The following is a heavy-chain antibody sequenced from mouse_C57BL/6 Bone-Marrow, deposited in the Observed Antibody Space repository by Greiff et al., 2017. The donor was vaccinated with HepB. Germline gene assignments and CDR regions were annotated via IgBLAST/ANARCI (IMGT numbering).Heavy chain of an antibody. CDR1: GYTFTDYN. CDR2: INPNNGGT. V-gene: IGHV1-22*01. J-gene: IGHJ1*03. Sequence: VQLQQSGPELVKPGASVKMSCKASGYTFTDYNMHWVKQSHGKSLEWIGYINPNNGGTSYNQKFKGKATLTVNKSSSTAYMELRSLTSEDSAVYYCASGYFYWYFDVWGTGTTVTVSS. CDR3: ASGYFYWYFDV.